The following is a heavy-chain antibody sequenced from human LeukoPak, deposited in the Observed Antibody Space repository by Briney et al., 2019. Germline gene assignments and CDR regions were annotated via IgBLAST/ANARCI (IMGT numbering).Heavy chain of an antibody. Sequence: PSETLSLTCTVSGGSISSSSYYWGWIRQPPGKGLEWIGEIHHGGSINYNPSLKSRVTISVDKSKFSLKLTSVTAADTAVFYCARDRGGNFEFGMDVWGQGTTVTVSS. J-gene: IGHJ6*02. CDR2: IHHGGSI. CDR1: GGSISSSSYY. CDR3: ARDRGGNFEFGMDV. D-gene: IGHD4-23*01. V-gene: IGHV4-39*07.